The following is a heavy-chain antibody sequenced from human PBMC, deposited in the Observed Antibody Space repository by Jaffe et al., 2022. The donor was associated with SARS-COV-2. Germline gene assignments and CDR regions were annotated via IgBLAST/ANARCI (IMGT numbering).Heavy chain of an antibody. CDR3: ARDKDSSSRYGY. J-gene: IGHJ4*02. CDR2: IYGGGTT. D-gene: IGHD6-13*01. Sequence: EVQLVESGGGLVQSGGSLRLSCAVSGLTVSTNYMSWVRQAPGKGLEWVSVIYGGGTTYYADSVKGRFTISRDNSKNTLFLQMDSLRVEDTAVYYCARDKDSSSRYGYWGQGTLVTVSS. V-gene: IGHV3-66*02. CDR1: GLTVSTNY.